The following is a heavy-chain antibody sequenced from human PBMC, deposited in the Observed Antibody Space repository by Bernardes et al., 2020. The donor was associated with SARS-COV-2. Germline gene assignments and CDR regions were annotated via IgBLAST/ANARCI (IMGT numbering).Heavy chain of an antibody. D-gene: IGHD4-17*01. CDR2: IIPIFGTA. V-gene: IGHV1-69*13. CDR3: ARGRWASSRPLMTTVTGRFDY. CDR1: GGTFSSYA. Sequence: SVKVSCKASGGTFSSYAISWVRQAPGQGLEWMGGIIPIFGTANYAQKFQGRVTITADESTSTAYMELSSLRSEDTAVYYCARGRWASSRPLMTTVTGRFDYWGQGTLVTVSS. J-gene: IGHJ4*02.